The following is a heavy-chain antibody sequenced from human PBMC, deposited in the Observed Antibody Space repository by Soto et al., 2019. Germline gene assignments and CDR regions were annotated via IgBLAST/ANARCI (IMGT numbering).Heavy chain of an antibody. Sequence: SETLSLTCSVSGGSIGGFYWSWIRQPPRKGLEWIGHIFYSGSTNYNPSLESRVTISLDSSTNQFSLSLTSMTAADTAMYYCARGSGYYNGGDERNFDTWGQGTLVTVSS. CDR2: IFYSGST. J-gene: IGHJ4*02. D-gene: IGHD3-22*01. CDR3: ARGSGYYNGGDERNFDT. CDR1: GGSIGGFY. V-gene: IGHV4-59*01.